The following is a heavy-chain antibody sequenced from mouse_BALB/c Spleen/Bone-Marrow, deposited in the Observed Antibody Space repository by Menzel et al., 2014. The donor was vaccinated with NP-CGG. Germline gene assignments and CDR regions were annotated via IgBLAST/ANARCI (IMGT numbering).Heavy chain of an antibody. CDR2: ISSGGSYT. Sequence: EVKVEESGGGLVKPGGSLKLSCAASGFTFSSYAMSWVRQTPEKRLEWVATISSGGSYTYYPDSVKGRFTISRDNAKNTLYLQMSSLRSEDTAMYYCARRGYGNYVGYAMDYWGQGTSVTVSS. CDR3: ARRGYGNYVGYAMDY. V-gene: IGHV5-9-1*01. J-gene: IGHJ4*01. CDR1: GFTFSSYA. D-gene: IGHD2-10*02.